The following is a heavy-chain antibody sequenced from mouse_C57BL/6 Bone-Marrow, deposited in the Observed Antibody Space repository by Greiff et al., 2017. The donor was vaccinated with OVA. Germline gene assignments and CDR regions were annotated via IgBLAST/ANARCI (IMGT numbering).Heavy chain of an antibody. CDR3: ARVYPGAY. CDR2: ISYDGSN. D-gene: IGHD2-1*01. Sequence: EVQVVESGPGLVKPSQSLYLTCSVTGYSITSGYYWYWIRQLTGNKLEWMGYISYDGSNNYNPSFKNRISITRDTSKNQFFLKLNSVTAEDTATYYCARVYPGAYWGQGTLVTVSA. CDR1: GYSITSGYY. J-gene: IGHJ3*01. V-gene: IGHV3-6*01.